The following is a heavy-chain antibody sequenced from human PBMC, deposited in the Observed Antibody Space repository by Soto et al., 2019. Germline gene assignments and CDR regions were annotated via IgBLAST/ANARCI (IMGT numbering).Heavy chain of an antibody. Sequence: PGGSLRLSCAASGFTFSSYSMNWVRQAPGKGLEWVSYISSSSSTIYYADSVKGRFTISRDNAKNSLYLQMNSLRDEDTAVYYCARDAITIFGVPEAFDIWAQGTMVTVPS. D-gene: IGHD3-3*01. CDR1: GFTFSSYS. CDR3: ARDAITIFGVPEAFDI. J-gene: IGHJ3*02. V-gene: IGHV3-48*02. CDR2: ISSSSSTI.